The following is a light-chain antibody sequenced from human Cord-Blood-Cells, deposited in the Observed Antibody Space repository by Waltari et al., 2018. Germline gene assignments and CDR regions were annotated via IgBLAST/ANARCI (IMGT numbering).Light chain of an antibody. CDR1: QSVSSSY. CDR2: GAS. CDR3: QQYGSSPWT. J-gene: IGKJ1*01. Sequence: EVVFTQSPGTLSLSLGERATLPCRASQSVSSSYLAWYQQKPGQAPRLLIYGASSRATGIPDRFSGSGSGTDFTLTISRLEPEDFAVYYCQQYGSSPWTFGQGTKVEIK. V-gene: IGKV3-20*01.